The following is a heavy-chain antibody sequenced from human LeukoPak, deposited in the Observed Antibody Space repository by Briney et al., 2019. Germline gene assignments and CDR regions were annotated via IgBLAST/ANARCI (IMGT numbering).Heavy chain of an antibody. Sequence: PSETLSLTCTVSGGSISSGGYYWSWIRQHPGKGLEWIGYIYYSGSTYYNPSLKSRVTISVDTSKNQFSLKLSSVTAADTAVYYCARTIVGPKGPAEYFQHWGQGTLVTVSS. CDR1: GGSISSGGYY. CDR2: IYYSGST. CDR3: ARTIVGPKGPAEYFQH. D-gene: IGHD4/OR15-4a*01. J-gene: IGHJ1*01. V-gene: IGHV4-31*03.